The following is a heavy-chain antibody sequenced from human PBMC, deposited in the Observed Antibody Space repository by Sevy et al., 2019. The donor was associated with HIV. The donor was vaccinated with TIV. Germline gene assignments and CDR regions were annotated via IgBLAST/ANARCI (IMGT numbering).Heavy chain of an antibody. CDR1: GLSVSDNY. Sequence: GGSLRLSCAASGLSVSDNYMNWVRQAPGKGLELGSVIYSDGRTYYPDSVKGRFSISRDNSKNTLYLHMKSLRPEDTAVYYCARDRYYDASGYYYYYYGMDVWGQGTTVTVSS. CDR2: IYSDGRT. D-gene: IGHD3-22*01. V-gene: IGHV3-66*01. CDR3: ARDRYYDASGYYYYYYGMDV. J-gene: IGHJ6*02.